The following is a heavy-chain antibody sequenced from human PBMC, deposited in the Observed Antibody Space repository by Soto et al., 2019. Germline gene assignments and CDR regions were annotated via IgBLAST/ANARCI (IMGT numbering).Heavy chain of an antibody. D-gene: IGHD6-13*01. CDR3: ARRSSGYSSSWNIDY. CDR2: IYHSGST. CDR1: GGAISSSNW. Sequence: QVQLQESGPGLVKPSGTLSLTCAFSGGAISSSNWWSWVRQPPGKGLEWIGEIYHSGSTNYNQSLKRRVTISVDKSKNQFSLKLSYVTDADTAVYYCARRSSGYSSSWNIDYWGQGPLVTVYS. J-gene: IGHJ4*02. V-gene: IGHV4-4*02.